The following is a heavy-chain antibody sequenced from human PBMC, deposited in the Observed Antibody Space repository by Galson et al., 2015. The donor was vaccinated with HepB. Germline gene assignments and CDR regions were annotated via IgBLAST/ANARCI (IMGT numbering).Heavy chain of an antibody. D-gene: IGHD2-2*02. CDR2: ISGSGGST. J-gene: IGHJ3*02. CDR1: GFTFSSYA. CDR3: AKDREAGVPAAIYAFDM. Sequence: SLRLSCAASGFTFSSYAMSWVRQAPGKGLEWVSAISGSGGSTYYADSVKGRFTISRDNSKNTLYLKMNSLRAEDTAIYYCAKDREAGVPAAIYAFDMWGQGTMVTVSS. V-gene: IGHV3-23*01.